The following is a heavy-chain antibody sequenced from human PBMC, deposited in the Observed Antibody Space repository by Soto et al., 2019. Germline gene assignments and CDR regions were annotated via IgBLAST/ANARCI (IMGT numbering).Heavy chain of an antibody. CDR2: VSASGLNT. V-gene: IGHV3-23*01. Sequence: HPGGALRLSCAASGLTFSTYAMAWVRQAPGKGLEWVSGVSASGLNTDYADPVTGRLYISRDNSKNTVSLHITSLRAADPALYYCAKYRSRGTSRYFFYYWGQGTPVTVSS. J-gene: IGHJ4*02. CDR1: GLTFSTYA. CDR3: AKYRSRGTSRYFFYY. D-gene: IGHD3-16*01.